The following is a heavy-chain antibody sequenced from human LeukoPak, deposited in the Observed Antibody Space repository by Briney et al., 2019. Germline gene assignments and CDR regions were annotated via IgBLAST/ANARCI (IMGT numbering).Heavy chain of an antibody. V-gene: IGHV3-33*01. J-gene: IGHJ4*02. D-gene: IGHD2/OR15-2a*01. CDR1: GFTFSSYG. Sequence: GGSLRLSCAASGFTFSSYGMHWVRQAPGKGLEWVAVIWYGGSNKYYADSVKGRFTISRDNSKNTLYLQMNSLRAEDTAVYYCARDFGGYFLDYWGQGTLVTVSS. CDR2: IWYGGSNK. CDR3: ARDFGGYFLDY.